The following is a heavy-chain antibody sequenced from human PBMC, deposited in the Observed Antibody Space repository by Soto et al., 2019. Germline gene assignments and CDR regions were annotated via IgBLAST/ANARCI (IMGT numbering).Heavy chain of an antibody. J-gene: IGHJ6*02. CDR3: ARENYYKMDV. Sequence: QVQLVESGGGLVKTGGSLRLSCAASGFIFSDYYMTWIRQSPGKGLEWISYISNSGITNYADSVKGRFTISRDNAKNSLYLQMDSLRAEDTAVYYCARENYYKMDVWGQGTTVTVSS. V-gene: IGHV3-11*05. CDR1: GFIFSDYY. CDR2: ISNSGIT.